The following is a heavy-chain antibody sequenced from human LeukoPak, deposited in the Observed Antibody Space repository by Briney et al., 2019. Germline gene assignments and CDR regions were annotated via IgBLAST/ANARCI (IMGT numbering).Heavy chain of an antibody. CDR1: GGTFSSYA. V-gene: IGHV1-3*01. D-gene: IGHD3-3*01. CDR2: INAGNGNT. CDR3: ARGIWSSHKADYYLDH. Sequence: ASVTVSCTASGGTFSSYAIHWVRQAPGQRPEWMGWINAGNGNTKYSQRFQGRVTITRDKSANTAYMELSSPRSEDTAVYYCARGIWSSHKADYYLDHWGQGTLVTVSS. J-gene: IGHJ4*02.